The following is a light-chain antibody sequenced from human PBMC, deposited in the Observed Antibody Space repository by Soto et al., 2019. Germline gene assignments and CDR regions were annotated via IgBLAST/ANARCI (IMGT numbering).Light chain of an antibody. CDR2: DAS. V-gene: IGKV1-33*01. CDR1: QDISNY. J-gene: IGKJ5*01. CDR3: QQYNNLPLT. Sequence: DIPMTQSPSSLSASVGDRVTITCQASQDISNYLNWYQQKPGKAPKLLIYDASNLETGVTSRFSGSGSGTDFNFTISSLQPEDIATYYCQQYNNLPLTFSQWTRLEIK.